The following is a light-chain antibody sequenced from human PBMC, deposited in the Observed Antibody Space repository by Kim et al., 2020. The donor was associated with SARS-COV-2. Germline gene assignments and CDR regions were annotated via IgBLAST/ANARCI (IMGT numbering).Light chain of an antibody. CDR1: VLAKKY. Sequence: SYELTQPSSVSVSPGQTARITCSGDVLAKKYARWFQQKPGQALVLVIYKDSERPSGIPERFSGSSSGTTVTLTISGAQVEDEADYYCYSAADNNSWVFGGGTKLIVL. CDR2: KDS. CDR3: YSAADNNSWV. J-gene: IGLJ3*02. V-gene: IGLV3-27*01.